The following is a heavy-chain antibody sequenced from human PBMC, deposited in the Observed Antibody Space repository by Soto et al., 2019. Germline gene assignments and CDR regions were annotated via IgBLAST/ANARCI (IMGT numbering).Heavy chain of an antibody. V-gene: IGHV4-39*01. CDR2: IYYSGSA. CDR3: ARHDTIFGVVTIKWFDP. D-gene: IGHD3-3*01. Sequence: SETLSLTCTVSGGSISSSSYYWGWIRQPPGKGLEWIGSIYYSGSAYYNPSLKSRVTISVDTSKNQFSLKLSSVTAADTAVYYCARHDTIFGVVTIKWFDPWGQGTLVTVS. CDR1: GGSISSSSYY. J-gene: IGHJ5*02.